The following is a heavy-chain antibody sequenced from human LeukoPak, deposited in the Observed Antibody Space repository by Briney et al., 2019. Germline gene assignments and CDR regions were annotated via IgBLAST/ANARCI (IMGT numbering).Heavy chain of an antibody. D-gene: IGHD3-3*01. V-gene: IGHV1-18*01. CDR3: ARVVFSRLTLRFFDY. CDR1: GYTFTSYG. J-gene: IGHJ4*02. CDR2: ISAYNGNT. Sequence: ASVKVSCKASGYTFTSYGISWVRQAPGQGLEWMGWISAYNGNTNYAQKLQGRVTMTTDTSTSTAYMELRSLRSDDTAVYYCARVVFSRLTLRFFDYWGQGTLATVSS.